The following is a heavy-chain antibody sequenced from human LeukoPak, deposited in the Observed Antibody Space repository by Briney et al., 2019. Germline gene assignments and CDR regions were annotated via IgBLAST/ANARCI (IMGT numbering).Heavy chain of an antibody. CDR2: IIPIFGTA. CDR1: GGTFSSYA. J-gene: IGHJ5*02. CDR3: AREYYDFWSGPNWFDP. V-gene: IGHV1-69*05. Sequence: SVKVSCKASGGTFSSYAISWVRQAPGQGLEWMGGIIPIFGTANYAQKFQGRVTITTDESTSTACMELSSLRSEDTAVYYCAREYYDFWSGPNWFDPWGQGTLVTVSS. D-gene: IGHD3-3*01.